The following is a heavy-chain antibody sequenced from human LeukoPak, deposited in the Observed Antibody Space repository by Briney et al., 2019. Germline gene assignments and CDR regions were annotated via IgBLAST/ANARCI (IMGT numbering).Heavy chain of an antibody. CDR1: GGSISSYY. J-gene: IGHJ6*02. D-gene: IGHD3-3*01. CDR3: ARHGADGTYYDFWSGYSTAYYYYGMDV. V-gene: IGHV4-59*08. CDR2: IYYSGST. Sequence: SETLSPTCTVSGGSISSYYWSWIRQPPGKGLEWIGYIYYSGSTNYNPSLKSRVTISVDTSKNQFSLKLSSVTAADTAVYYCARHGADGTYYDFWSGYSTAYYYYGMDVWGQGTTVTVSS.